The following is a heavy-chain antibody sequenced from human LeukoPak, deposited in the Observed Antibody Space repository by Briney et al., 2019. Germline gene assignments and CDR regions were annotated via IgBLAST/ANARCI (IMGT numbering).Heavy chain of an antibody. CDR2: ISGSGGNT. Sequence: GGSLRLSCAASGFTFSSYAMTWDRQAPGKGLEWVSGISGSGGNTYYANSVKGRFTISRDNSKSTLYLQMNNLGAEDTALYYCAKCMAEPGTCYFDNWGRGTLVTVSS. CDR3: AKCMAEPGTCYFDN. J-gene: IGHJ4*03. V-gene: IGHV3-23*01. D-gene: IGHD6-13*01. CDR1: GFTFSSYA.